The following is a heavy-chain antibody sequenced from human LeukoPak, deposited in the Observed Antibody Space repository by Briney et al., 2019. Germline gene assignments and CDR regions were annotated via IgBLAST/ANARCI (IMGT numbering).Heavy chain of an antibody. D-gene: IGHD6-19*01. Sequence: GGSLRLSCAASGFTFSSYAMSWVRQAPGKGLEWVSAISGSGGSTYYADSVKGRFTISRDNAKNTLYLQMNTLRPEDTAIYYCARGVAVAGTDYWGQGILVTVSS. CDR1: GFTFSSYA. V-gene: IGHV3-23*01. CDR3: ARGVAVAGTDY. J-gene: IGHJ4*02. CDR2: ISGSGGST.